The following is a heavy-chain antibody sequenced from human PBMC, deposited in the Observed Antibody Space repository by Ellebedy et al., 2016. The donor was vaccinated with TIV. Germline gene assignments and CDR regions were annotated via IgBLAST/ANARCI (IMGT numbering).Heavy chain of an antibody. V-gene: IGHV4-59*01. Sequence: SETLSLTCTVSGTSISSYYWSWIRQLPGKGPQWIGYMDYSGNGDYNPSLKGRVTFSRDTSKNQFSLKLYSVTAADTAVYYCVRLTQLVEHGWYFDLWGRGTLVTVSS. CDR2: MDYSGNG. J-gene: IGHJ2*01. CDR1: GTSISSYY. CDR3: VRLTQLVEHGWYFDL. D-gene: IGHD6-6*01.